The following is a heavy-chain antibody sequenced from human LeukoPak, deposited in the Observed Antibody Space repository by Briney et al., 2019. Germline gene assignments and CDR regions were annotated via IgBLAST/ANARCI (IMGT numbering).Heavy chain of an antibody. CDR3: ARTVPAAFVYFDF. CDR2: ISYSGST. Sequence: SETLSLTCTVSGGPVSSGSYYWSWIRQSPGKGLEWIGYISYSGSTNYNPSLKSRVTVSADTSKNQFSLKLSSVTAADTAVYYCARTVPAAFVYFDFWGQGALVTVSS. D-gene: IGHD2-2*01. J-gene: IGHJ4*02. CDR1: GGPVSSGSYY. V-gene: IGHV4-61*01.